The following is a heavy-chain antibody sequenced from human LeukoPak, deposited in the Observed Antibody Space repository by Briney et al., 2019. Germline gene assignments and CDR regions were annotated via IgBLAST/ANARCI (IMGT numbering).Heavy chain of an antibody. CDR1: GFTFNIYA. Sequence: GGSLRLSCAASGFTFNIYAMSWVRQAPGKGLEWVSAISGSGGSTYYADSVKGRFTISRDNSKNTLYLQMNSLRAEDTAVYYCAKDVWRYSGSYYDFDYWGQGTLVTVSS. V-gene: IGHV3-23*01. CDR2: ISGSGGST. J-gene: IGHJ4*02. CDR3: AKDVWRYSGSYYDFDY. D-gene: IGHD1-26*01.